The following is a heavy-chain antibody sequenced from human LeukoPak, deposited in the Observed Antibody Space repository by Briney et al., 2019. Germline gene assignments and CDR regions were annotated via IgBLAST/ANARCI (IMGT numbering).Heavy chain of an antibody. CDR1: RFTFSTYA. Sequence: GGSLRLSCTASRFTFSTYAMSWVRQAPGKGLECVSSISGSGDTTYYTGSVKGRFTISRDNSKNALYLQMSSLRAEDTAVYYCAKSQRNDQQVVQMIDYWGQGTLVTVSS. V-gene: IGHV3-23*01. CDR3: AKSQRNDQQVVQMIDY. D-gene: IGHD1-1*01. CDR2: ISGSGDTT. J-gene: IGHJ4*02.